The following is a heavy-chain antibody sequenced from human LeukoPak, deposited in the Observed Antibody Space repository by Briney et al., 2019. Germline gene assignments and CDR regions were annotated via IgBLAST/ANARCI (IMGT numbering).Heavy chain of an antibody. CDR3: ARWTPYKTSFDY. Sequence: PGGSLRLSCAASGFTFSSYAMSWVRQAPGKGLEWVSVIYSGGSTYYADSVKGRFTISRDNSKNTLYLQMNSLRAEDTAVYYCARWTPYKTSFDYWGQGTLVTVSS. CDR2: IYSGGST. J-gene: IGHJ4*02. CDR1: GFTFSSYA. D-gene: IGHD1-1*01. V-gene: IGHV3-66*01.